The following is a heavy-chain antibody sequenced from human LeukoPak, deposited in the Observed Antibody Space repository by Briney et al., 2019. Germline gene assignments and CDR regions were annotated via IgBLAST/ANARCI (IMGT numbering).Heavy chain of an antibody. CDR1: GFTFDDYT. CDR2: IDFGGTTI. Sequence: PGGSLRLSCAASGFTFDDYTMNWVRQAPGKGLEWVSYIDFGGTTINYADCVKGRFTIGRDNAKNSVYLQMNSLRAEDTAVYYCARGVGLEYNYYYMDVWGKGATVTISS. D-gene: IGHD1-1*01. CDR3: ARGVGLEYNYYYMDV. V-gene: IGHV3-48*04. J-gene: IGHJ6*03.